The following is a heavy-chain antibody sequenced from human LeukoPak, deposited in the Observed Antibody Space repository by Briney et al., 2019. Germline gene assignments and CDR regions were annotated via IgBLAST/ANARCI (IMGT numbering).Heavy chain of an antibody. CDR1: GGTFSSYA. CDR3: ARDDTYDYVWGSDRCSAFDI. D-gene: IGHD3-16*02. V-gene: IGHV1-69*01. Sequence: SVKVSCKASGGTFSSYAISWVRQAPGQGLEWMGGIIPIFGTANYAQKFQGRVTITADESASTAYMELSSLRSEDTAVYYCARDDTYDYVWGSDRCSAFDIWGQGTMVTVSS. CDR2: IIPIFGTA. J-gene: IGHJ3*02.